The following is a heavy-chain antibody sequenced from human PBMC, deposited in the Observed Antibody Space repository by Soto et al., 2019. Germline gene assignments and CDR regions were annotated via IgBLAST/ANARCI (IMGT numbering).Heavy chain of an antibody. D-gene: IGHD2-15*01. CDR3: AGPRVGCSGGSCYPDNWFDP. V-gene: IGHV1-18*01. Sequence: ASVKVSCKASGYTFTSYGISWVRQAPGQGLEWMGWISAYNGNTNYTQKLQGRVTMTTDTSTSTAYMELRSLRSDDTAVYYCAGPRVGCSGGSCYPDNWFDPWGQGTLVTVSS. CDR1: GYTFTSYG. CDR2: ISAYNGNT. J-gene: IGHJ5*02.